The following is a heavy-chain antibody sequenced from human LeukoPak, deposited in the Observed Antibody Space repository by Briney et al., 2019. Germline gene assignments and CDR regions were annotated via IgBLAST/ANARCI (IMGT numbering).Heavy chain of an antibody. D-gene: IGHD6-19*01. J-gene: IGHJ4*02. Sequence: PSETLSLTCTVSGGSISSYYWSWIRQPAGKGLEWIGRIYTSGSTNYNPSLKSRVTMSVDTSKNQFSLKLSSVTAADTAVYYCARVKRGRLVREDYFDYWGQGTLVTVSS. CDR3: ARVKRGRLVREDYFDY. V-gene: IGHV4-4*07. CDR2: IYTSGST. CDR1: GGSISSYY.